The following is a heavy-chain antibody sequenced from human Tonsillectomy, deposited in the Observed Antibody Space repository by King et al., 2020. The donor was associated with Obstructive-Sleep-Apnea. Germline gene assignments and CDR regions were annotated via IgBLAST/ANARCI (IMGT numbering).Heavy chain of an antibody. V-gene: IGHV3-49*03. CDR3: CRGGTPPDY. J-gene: IGHJ4*02. CDR2: IRAKVYGGTT. CDR1: GFTFGDYA. Sequence: VQLVESGGGLVQPGRSLRLSCTPSGFTFGDYAMSWFRQAPGKGLEWVGFIRAKVYGGTTEYAASVKDRFTISRDDSQSIAYLQMNSLKTEDTAAYYCCRGGTPPDYWGQGTLVIVSS.